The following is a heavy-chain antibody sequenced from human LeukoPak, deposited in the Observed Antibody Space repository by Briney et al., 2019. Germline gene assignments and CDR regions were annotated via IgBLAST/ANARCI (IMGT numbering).Heavy chain of an antibody. CDR3: ASRVYDSSGYYSFYAFDI. CDR2: IIHSGST. CDR1: GGSFSGYY. V-gene: IGHV4-34*12. J-gene: IGHJ3*02. D-gene: IGHD3-22*01. Sequence: SETLSLTCAVYGGSFSGYYWSWIRQPPGKGLEWIGEIIHSGSTNYNPSLKSRVTISVDTSKNQFSLKLSSVTAADTAVYYCASRVYDSSGYYSFYAFDIWGQGTMVTVSS.